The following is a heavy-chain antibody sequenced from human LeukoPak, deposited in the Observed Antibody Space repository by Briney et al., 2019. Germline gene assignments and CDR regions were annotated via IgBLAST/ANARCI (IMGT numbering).Heavy chain of an antibody. V-gene: IGHV1-2*02. D-gene: IGHD5-12*01. J-gene: IGHJ4*01. Sequence: ASAKDSSKASGYTFTGYYMHWVRPAPGQGLEWMGWINPDNGGTNYAQKFQGRVTMTRDMSISTAYMELSRLRSDDTAVYYCARDPSNSGYGYLYYFDYWGHGTLVTVSS. CDR2: INPDNGGT. CDR3: ARDPSNSGYGYLYYFDY. CDR1: GYTFTGYY.